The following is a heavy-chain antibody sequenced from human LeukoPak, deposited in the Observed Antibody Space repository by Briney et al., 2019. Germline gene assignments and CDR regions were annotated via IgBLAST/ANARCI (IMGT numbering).Heavy chain of an antibody. Sequence: GGSLRLSCAASGFTFSSYAMHWVRQAPGKGLEWVAVISYDGSNKYYADSVKGRFTISRDNSKNTLYLQMNSLRAEDTAVYYCARSTGNFDYWGQGTLVTVSS. J-gene: IGHJ4*02. CDR3: ARSTGNFDY. D-gene: IGHD1-1*01. CDR1: GFTFSSYA. CDR2: ISYDGSNK. V-gene: IGHV3-30*04.